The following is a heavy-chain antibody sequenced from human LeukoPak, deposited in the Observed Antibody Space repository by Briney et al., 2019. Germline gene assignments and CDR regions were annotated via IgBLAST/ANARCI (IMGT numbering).Heavy chain of an antibody. D-gene: IGHD1-14*01. CDR1: GLTFSSYW. J-gene: IGHJ4*02. Sequence: GGSLRLSCAASGLTFSSYWMHWVRQAPGKGLVWVSSISSDGSSTRYADSVKGRFTISRDNAKDTLYLQTNSLSAEDTAVYYCARLPTGSPLHYWGQGTLVTVSS. CDR3: ARLPTGSPLHY. V-gene: IGHV3-74*01. CDR2: ISSDGSST.